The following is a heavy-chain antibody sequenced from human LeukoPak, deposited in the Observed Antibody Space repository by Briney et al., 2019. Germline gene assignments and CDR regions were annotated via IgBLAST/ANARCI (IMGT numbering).Heavy chain of an antibody. D-gene: IGHD2-2*01. Sequence: AGGSLRLSCAASGLTFSNAWMSWVRQAPGKGLEWVGRIKSKAVGGTTDYTAPVKGRFTISRDDSKNTLYLEMNSLRTEDTAVYHCTTDLYQAPDDYWGQGTLVTVSS. J-gene: IGHJ4*01. CDR3: TTDLYQAPDDY. V-gene: IGHV3-15*01. CDR1: GLTFSNAW. CDR2: IKSKAVGGTT.